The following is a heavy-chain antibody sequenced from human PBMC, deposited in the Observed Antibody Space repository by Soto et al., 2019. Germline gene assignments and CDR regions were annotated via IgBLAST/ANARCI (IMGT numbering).Heavy chain of an antibody. J-gene: IGHJ4*02. CDR3: AREGDHPGYDYGLDY. V-gene: IGHV1-3*01. CDR2: ILGGTGNT. CDR1: GYTFTDFA. D-gene: IGHD5-12*01. Sequence: QVQLVQSGAEVRKPGASVKVSCQASGYTFTDFAIHWVRQAPGQGLEWMGWILGGTGNTKYWQKFQGRFTITRDTSTNTAYMELSSLTSGDTALYLCAREGDHPGYDYGLDYWGQGLRVTVSS.